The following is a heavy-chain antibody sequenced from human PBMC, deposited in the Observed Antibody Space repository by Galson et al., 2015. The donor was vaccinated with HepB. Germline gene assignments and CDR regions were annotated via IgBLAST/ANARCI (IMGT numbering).Heavy chain of an antibody. CDR2: INPSGGST. Sequence: SVKVSCKASGYTFTSYYMHWVRQAPGQGLEWMGIINPSGGSTSYAQKFQGRVTMTRDTSTSTVYMELSSLRSEDTAVYYCARDYDFWSGQGPYYYYYGMDVWGQGTTVTVSS. CDR1: GYTFTSYY. D-gene: IGHD3-3*01. CDR3: ARDYDFWSGQGPYYYYYGMDV. V-gene: IGHV1-46*01. J-gene: IGHJ6*02.